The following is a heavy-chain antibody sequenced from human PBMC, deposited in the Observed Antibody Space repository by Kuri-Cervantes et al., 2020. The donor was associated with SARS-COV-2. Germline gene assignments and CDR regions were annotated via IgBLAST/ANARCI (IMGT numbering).Heavy chain of an antibody. CDR3: ARGNYFWSSDYYYYYDMEV. CDR1: GGSISGYY. Sequence: SETLSLTCAVYGGSISGYYWSWIRQPPGKGLEWIGYIYHSGSTNYNPSLKSRVTISVDTSKNQFSLKLSSVTAADTAVYYCARGNYFWSSDYYYYYDMEVWGRGTTVTVSS. D-gene: IGHD3-3*01. V-gene: IGHV4-59*12. CDR2: IYHSGST. J-gene: IGHJ6*02.